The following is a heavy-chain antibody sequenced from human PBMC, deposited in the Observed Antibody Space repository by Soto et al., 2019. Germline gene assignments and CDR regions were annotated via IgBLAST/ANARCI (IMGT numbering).Heavy chain of an antibody. J-gene: IGHJ3*02. D-gene: IGHD1-26*01. CDR2: IIPIFGTA. Sequence: SVKVSCKASGGTFSSYAISWVRQAPGQGLEWMGGIIPIFGTANYAQKFQGRVTITADKSTSTAYMELSSLRSEDTAVYYCARDLVGATFSSAFDIWGQGTMVTVSS. V-gene: IGHV1-69*06. CDR3: ARDLVGATFSSAFDI. CDR1: GGTFSSYA.